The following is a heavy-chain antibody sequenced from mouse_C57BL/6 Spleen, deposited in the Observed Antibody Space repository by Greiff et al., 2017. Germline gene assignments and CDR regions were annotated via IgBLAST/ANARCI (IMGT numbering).Heavy chain of an antibody. CDR3: ARDWATTVVALPWYFDV. D-gene: IGHD1-1*01. CDR1: GFTFSSYA. Sequence: EVQVVESGGGLVKPGGSLKLSCAASGFTFSSYAMSWVRQTPEKRLEWVATISDGGSYTYYPDNVKGRFTISRDNAKNNLYLQMSHLKSEDTAMYYCARDWATTVVALPWYFDVWGTGTTVTVSS. CDR2: ISDGGSYT. J-gene: IGHJ1*03. V-gene: IGHV5-4*01.